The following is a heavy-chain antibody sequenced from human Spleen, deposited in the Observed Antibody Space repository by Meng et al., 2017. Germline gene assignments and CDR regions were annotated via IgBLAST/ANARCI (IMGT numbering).Heavy chain of an antibody. D-gene: IGHD7-27*01. V-gene: IGHV1-2*06. CDR3: ARGIWASPDYYDY. J-gene: IGHJ4*02. Sequence: ASVKVSCKASGYTFTGYYMHWVRQAPGQGLEWMGRIIPSSGGTNYAQRFQGRVTMTRDTSITTAYMDLSSLTSDDTAVYYCARGIWASPDYYDYWGQGTLVTVSS. CDR1: GYTFTGYY. CDR2: IIPSSGGT.